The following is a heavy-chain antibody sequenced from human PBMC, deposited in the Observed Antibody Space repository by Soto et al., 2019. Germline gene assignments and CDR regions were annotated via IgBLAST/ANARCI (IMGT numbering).Heavy chain of an antibody. V-gene: IGHV4-59*01. CDR3: AGENPPITMTYLICFAP. D-gene: IGHD3-22*01. CDR2: IYYSGST. J-gene: IGHJ5*02. Sequence: PSETLSLTCTVSGGSISSYYWSWIRQPPGKGLEWIGYIYYSGSTNYNPSLKSRVTISVDTSKNQFSLKLSSVTAADTAVYYCAGENPPITMTYLICFAPGGKETRFTVPS. CDR1: GGSISSYY.